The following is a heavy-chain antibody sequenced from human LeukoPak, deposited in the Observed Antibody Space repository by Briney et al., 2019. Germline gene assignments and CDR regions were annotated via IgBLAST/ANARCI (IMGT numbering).Heavy chain of an antibody. D-gene: IGHD3-3*01. CDR1: GYTFTGYY. J-gene: IGHJ4*02. Sequence: ASVKVSCKASGYTFTGYYMHWVRQAPGQGLEWMGWINPNSGGTNYAQKFQGRVTMTRDTSISTAYMELSRLRSDDTAVYYCARDQKIFGVVTAWTWGQGTLVTVSS. CDR2: INPNSGGT. CDR3: ARDQKIFGVVTAWT. V-gene: IGHV1-2*02.